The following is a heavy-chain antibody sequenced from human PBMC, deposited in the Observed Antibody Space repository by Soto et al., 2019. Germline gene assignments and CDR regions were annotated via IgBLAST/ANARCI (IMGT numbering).Heavy chain of an antibody. J-gene: IGHJ6*02. V-gene: IGHV1-18*01. CDR1: GYTFTSYG. Sequence: GASVKVSCKASGYTFTSYGISWVRQAPGQGLEWMGWISAYNGNTNYAQKLKGRVTMTTDTSTSTAYMELRSLRSGDTAVYYCARDDPTGTNYYYYGMDVWGQGTTVTVSS. D-gene: IGHD1-1*01. CDR3: ARDDPTGTNYYYYGMDV. CDR2: ISAYNGNT.